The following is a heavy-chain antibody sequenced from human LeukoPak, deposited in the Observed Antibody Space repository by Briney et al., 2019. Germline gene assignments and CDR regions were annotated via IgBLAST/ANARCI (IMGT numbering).Heavy chain of an antibody. CDR2: IYHSGST. D-gene: IGHD1-26*01. J-gene: IGHJ4*02. V-gene: IGHV4-30-2*01. Sequence: SQTLSLTCAVSGGSISSGGYSWSWIRQPPGKGLEWIGYIYHSGSTYYNPSLKSRVTISVDRSKNQFSLKLSSVTAADTAVYYCARGDFNLRRNELYFDYWGQGTLVTVSS. CDR3: ARGDFNLRRNELYFDY. CDR1: GGSISSGGYS.